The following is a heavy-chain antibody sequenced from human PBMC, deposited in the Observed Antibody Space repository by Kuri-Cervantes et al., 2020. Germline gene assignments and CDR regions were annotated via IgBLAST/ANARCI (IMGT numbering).Heavy chain of an antibody. Sequence: SETLSLTCAVSGYSISSGYYWGWIRQPPGKGLEWIGSIYRSGSTYYNPPLKSRVTISVDTSKNQFSLKVTSVTAADTAIYYCARDLRATSAATSAGYYYYYMDVWGKGTTVTVSS. CDR3: ARDLRATSAATSAGYYYYYMDV. V-gene: IGHV4-38-2*02. D-gene: IGHD2-2*01. CDR1: GYSISSGYY. J-gene: IGHJ6*03. CDR2: IYRSGST.